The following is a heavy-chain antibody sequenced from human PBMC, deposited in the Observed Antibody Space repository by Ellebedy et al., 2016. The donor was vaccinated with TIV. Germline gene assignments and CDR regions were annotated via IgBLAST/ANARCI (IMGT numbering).Heavy chain of an antibody. CDR1: GFTFNRYA. D-gene: IGHD2/OR15-2a*01. CDR3: TKVSGAVFSAGYYLDY. CDR2: ISGSGVKT. V-gene: IGHV3-23*01. J-gene: IGHJ4*02. Sequence: GESLKISXEASGFTFNRYAMTWVRQAPGKGLEWVSSISGSGVKTNYAYSVRGRFTISRDNSQNTLYLQMNSLRAEDTAVYFCTKVSGAVFSAGYYLDYWGQGTLATVSS.